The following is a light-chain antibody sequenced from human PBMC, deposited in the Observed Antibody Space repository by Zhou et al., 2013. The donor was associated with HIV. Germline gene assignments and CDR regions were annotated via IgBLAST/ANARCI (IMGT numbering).Light chain of an antibody. Sequence: DIQMTQSPSSLSASVGDRVTITCRASQRISTWLAWYQQKPGKAPKLLISKTSSLESGVPSRFSGSGSGTEFTLTISSLQPDDFATYYCQQYISYVRTFGQGTK. J-gene: IGKJ1*01. CDR1: QRISTW. CDR3: QQYISYVRT. V-gene: IGKV1-5*03. CDR2: KTS.